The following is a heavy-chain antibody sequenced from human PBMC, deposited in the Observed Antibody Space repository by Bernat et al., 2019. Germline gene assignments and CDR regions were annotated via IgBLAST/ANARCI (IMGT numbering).Heavy chain of an antibody. Sequence: QVQLVQSGAEVKKPGASVKVSCKASGYTFTSYGISWVRQAPGQGLEWIGWISAYNGNTNYAQKLQGRVTMTTDTSTSTAYMELRSLRSDDTAVYYCARDETDIVVVVAATYFDYWGQGTLVTVSS. CDR1: GYTFTSYG. D-gene: IGHD2-15*01. CDR3: ARDETDIVVVVAATYFDY. V-gene: IGHV1-18*01. CDR2: ISAYNGNT. J-gene: IGHJ4*02.